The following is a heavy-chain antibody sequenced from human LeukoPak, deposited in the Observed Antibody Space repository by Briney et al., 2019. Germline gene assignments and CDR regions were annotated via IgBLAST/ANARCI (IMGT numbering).Heavy chain of an antibody. D-gene: IGHD5-18*01. CDR3: AREGIQLWLGPDY. CDR1: GFTFSSYS. J-gene: IGHJ4*02. CDR2: ISSSSSYI. V-gene: IGHV3-21*01. Sequence: GGSLRLSCAASGFTFSSYSMNWVRQAPGKGLEWVSSISSSSSYIYYADSVKGRFTISRGNAKNSLYLQMNSLRAEDTAVYYCAREGIQLWLGPDYWGQGTLVTVSS.